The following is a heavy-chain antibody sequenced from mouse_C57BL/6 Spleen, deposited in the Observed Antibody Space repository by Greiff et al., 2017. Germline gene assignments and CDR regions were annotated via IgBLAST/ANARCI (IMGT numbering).Heavy chain of an antibody. CDR3: ADLLWLRRGILYAMDY. Sequence: QVQLQQSGAELVKPGASVKISCKASGYTFTDYYINWVKQRPGQGLEWIGKIGPGSGSTYYNEKFKGKATLTADKSSSPAYMQLSSLTSEDSAVYFCADLLWLRRGILYAMDYWGQGTSVTVSS. CDR1: GYTFTDYY. CDR2: IGPGSGST. J-gene: IGHJ4*01. D-gene: IGHD2-2*01. V-gene: IGHV1-77*01.